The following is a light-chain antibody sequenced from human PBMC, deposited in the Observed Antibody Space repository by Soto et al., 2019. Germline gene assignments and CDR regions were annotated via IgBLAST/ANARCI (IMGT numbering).Light chain of an antibody. J-gene: IGKJ5*01. CDR3: QQYTGPPTT. CDR1: QSVSNDY. CDR2: CVS. Sequence: EIVLKHSPGTLSLNQGDRATLSCRASQSVSNDYVSWVQQKPGQTPRLLIYCVSSRATGIPDRFSGSGSGTDFTLTSSRLEPEDSAVSFCQQYTGPPTTFGQGTRLEI. V-gene: IGKV3-20*01.